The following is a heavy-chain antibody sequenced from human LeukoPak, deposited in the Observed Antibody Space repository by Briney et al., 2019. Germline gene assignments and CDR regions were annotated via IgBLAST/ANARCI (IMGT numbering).Heavy chain of an antibody. CDR2: ISGSGGST. CDR1: GFTFSSYA. J-gene: IGHJ4*02. D-gene: IGHD2-2*01. CDR3: AKATIRDIVVVPAAIYFDY. Sequence: GGSLRLSCAASGFTFSSYAMSWVRQAPGKGLEWVSAISGSGGSTYYADSVKGRFTISRDNSKNTLYLQMNSLRAEDTAVYYCAKATIRDIVVVPAAIYFDYWGQGTLVTVSS. V-gene: IGHV3-23*01.